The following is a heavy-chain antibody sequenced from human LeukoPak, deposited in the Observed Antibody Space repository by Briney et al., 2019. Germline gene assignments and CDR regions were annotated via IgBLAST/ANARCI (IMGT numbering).Heavy chain of an antibody. CDR2: ISHRGNT. D-gene: IGHD6-13*01. Sequence: SETLSLTCTVSGASISTYYWSWIRQPPGKGLEWIGFISHRGNTNYNPSLKSRITISADTSKNQLSLKSSSVTAADTAIYYCARGTTSAAAVPDYWGQGTLVTVSS. CDR1: GASISTYY. V-gene: IGHV4-59*01. J-gene: IGHJ4*02. CDR3: ARGTTSAAAVPDY.